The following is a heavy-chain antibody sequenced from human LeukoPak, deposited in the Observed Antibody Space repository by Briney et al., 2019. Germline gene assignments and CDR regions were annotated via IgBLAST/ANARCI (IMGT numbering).Heavy chain of an antibody. CDR1: GITLSNYV. D-gene: IGHD2-21*01. CDR3: AKRGVVIRAILVGFHKEAYYFDS. V-gene: IGHV3-23*01. Sequence: GGSLRLSCAVSGITLSNYVMTWVCQAPGGGLEWVAGISDTGGRTNYADSVKGRFTISRDNPKNTLYLQMNSLRAENTAVYFCAKRGVVIRAILVGFHKEAYYFDSWGQGALVTVSS. CDR2: ISDTGGRT. J-gene: IGHJ4*02.